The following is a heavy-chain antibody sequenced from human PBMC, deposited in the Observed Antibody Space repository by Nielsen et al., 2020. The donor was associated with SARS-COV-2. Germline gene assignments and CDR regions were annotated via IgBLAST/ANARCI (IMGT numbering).Heavy chain of an antibody. Sequence: GGSLRLSCAASGFTFSGYAMHWVRQAPGKGLEWVAVISYDESNKYYTDSVKGRFTISRDNSKNTLYLQMNSLRAEDTAVYYCAKGLWGNDYYYYMDVWGKGTTVTVSS. CDR3: AKGLWGNDYYYYMDV. CDR2: ISYDESNK. V-gene: IGHV3-30-3*01. J-gene: IGHJ6*03. D-gene: IGHD3-16*01. CDR1: GFTFSGYA.